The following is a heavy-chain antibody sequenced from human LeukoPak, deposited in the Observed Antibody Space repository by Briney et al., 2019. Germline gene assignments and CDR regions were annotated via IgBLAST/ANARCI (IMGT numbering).Heavy chain of an antibody. CDR3: ARDNSVEDTAWWFNP. J-gene: IGHJ5*02. V-gene: IGHV1-46*01. Sequence: ASVKVSCKASGYTFTSYYMHWVRQAPGQGLEWMGIINPSGGSTSYAQKFQGRVTMTRDMSTSADYMELSSLRSEDTAVYYCARDNSVEDTAWWFNPWGQGTLVTVSS. CDR2: INPSGGST. D-gene: IGHD4-23*01. CDR1: GYTFTSYY.